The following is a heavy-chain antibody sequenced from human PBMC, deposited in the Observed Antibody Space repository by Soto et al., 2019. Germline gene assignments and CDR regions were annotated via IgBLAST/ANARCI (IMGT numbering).Heavy chain of an antibody. J-gene: IGHJ4*02. CDR3: APGSSGTGGEEC. V-gene: IGHV1-8*01. CDR1: GYSFTGLD. CDR2: MEPSTGRT. Sequence: ASVKVACKASGYSFTGLDINWVRQTAGQGLEWMGWMEPSTGRTGYAQKFQGRVTMTRDTSVNTAYMNSLRVEDTAIYYCAPGSSGTGGEECCGQGTLVTVSS. D-gene: IGHD1-26*01.